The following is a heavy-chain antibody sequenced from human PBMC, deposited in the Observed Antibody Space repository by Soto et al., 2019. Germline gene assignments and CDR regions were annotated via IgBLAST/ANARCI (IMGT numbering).Heavy chain of an antibody. V-gene: IGHV3-48*01. CDR2: ISSSSSTI. CDR1: GFTFSSYS. CDR3: ARVRDDFWSGYYNYYYMDV. J-gene: IGHJ6*03. Sequence: PGGSLRLSCAASGFTFSSYSMNWVRQAPGKGLEWVSYISSSSSTIYYADSVKGRFTISRDNAKNSLYLQMNSLRAEDTAVYYYARVRDDFWSGYYNYYYMDVWGKGTTVTVSS. D-gene: IGHD3-3*01.